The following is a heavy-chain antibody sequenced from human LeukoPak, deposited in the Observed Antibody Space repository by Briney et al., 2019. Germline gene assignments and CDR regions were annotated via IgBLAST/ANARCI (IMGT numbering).Heavy chain of an antibody. D-gene: IGHD2-2*01. J-gene: IGHJ4*02. V-gene: IGHV1-2*02. Sequence: ASVKVSCKASGYTFTGYYMHWVRQAPGQGLEWMGWINPNSGGTNYAQKFQGRVTMTRSTSISTAYMELSSLRSEDTAVYYCATRTSHLAYWGQGTLVTVSS. CDR3: ATRTSHLAY. CDR2: INPNSGGT. CDR1: GYTFTGYY.